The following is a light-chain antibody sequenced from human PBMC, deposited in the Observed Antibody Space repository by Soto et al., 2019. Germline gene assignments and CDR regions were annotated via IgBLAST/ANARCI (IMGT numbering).Light chain of an antibody. CDR1: SSDVGGYNY. CDR3: SSYTSSNTQL. Sequence: QSALTQPASVSGSPGQSITISCTGTSSDVGGYNYVSWYQHHPGKAPKVIIYDVSNRPSGISNRFSGSKSGNTASLTISGLQAEDGADYYCSSYTSSNTQLFGTGTKVTVL. CDR2: DVS. V-gene: IGLV2-14*03. J-gene: IGLJ1*01.